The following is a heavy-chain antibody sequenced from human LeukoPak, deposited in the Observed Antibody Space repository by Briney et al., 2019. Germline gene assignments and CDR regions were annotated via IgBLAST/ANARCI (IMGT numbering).Heavy chain of an antibody. V-gene: IGHV4-59*08. CDR2: IYYSGST. Sequence: SETLSLTCTVSGGSISSYYWSWIRQPPRKGLEWIGYIYYSGSTNYNPSLKSRVTISVDTSKNQFSLKLSSVTAADTAVYYCARLKLAYYAFDIWGQGTMVTVSS. J-gene: IGHJ3*02. CDR1: GGSISSYY. CDR3: ARLKLAYYAFDI. D-gene: IGHD3-3*02.